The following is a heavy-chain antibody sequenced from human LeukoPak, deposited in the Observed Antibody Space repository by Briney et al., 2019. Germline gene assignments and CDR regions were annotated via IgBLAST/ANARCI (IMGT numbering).Heavy chain of an antibody. CDR2: IYPSGST. CDR3: ARENSGSYREFDY. CDR1: GGSITGYY. Sequence: SETLSLTCTVSGGSITGYYWTWIRQPAGKGLEWIGRIYPSGSTNYNPSLKSRVTMSVDTSKNQFSLKLSSVTAADTAVYYCARENSGSYREFDYWGQGTLVTVSS. J-gene: IGHJ4*02. V-gene: IGHV4-4*07. D-gene: IGHD1-26*01.